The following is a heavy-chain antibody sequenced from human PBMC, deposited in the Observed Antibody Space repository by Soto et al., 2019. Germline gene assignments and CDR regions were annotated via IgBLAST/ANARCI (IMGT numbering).Heavy chain of an antibody. CDR3: ARGDRFRCSGDRCFSDGLFLS. CDR2: INGSSSTM. V-gene: IGHV3-48*02. Sequence: EVQLVESGGGLVQRGGSLRLSCAASGFTFGIYSMNWVRQAPGKGLEWISYINGSSSTMYYADSVKGRFIISRDNVDNSLYLQMNSLRDGDTAVYYCARGDRFRCSGDRCFSDGLFLSWGQGTLVTVSS. J-gene: IGHJ5*02. D-gene: IGHD2-15*01. CDR1: GFTFGIYS.